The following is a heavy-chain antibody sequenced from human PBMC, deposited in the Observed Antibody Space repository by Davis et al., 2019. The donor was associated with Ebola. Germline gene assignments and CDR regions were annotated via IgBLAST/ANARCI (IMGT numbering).Heavy chain of an antibody. Sequence: HSQTLSLTCAISGDSVSSNSAAWNWIRQSPSRGLEWLGRTYYRSKWYNDYAVSVKSRITINPDTSKNQFSLQLNSVTPEDTAVYYCARGRDSSYSGYDPYYFDYWGQGTLVTVSS. D-gene: IGHD5-12*01. CDR3: ARGRDSSYSGYDPYYFDY. V-gene: IGHV6-1*01. CDR2: TYYRSKWYN. CDR1: GDSVSSNSAA. J-gene: IGHJ4*02.